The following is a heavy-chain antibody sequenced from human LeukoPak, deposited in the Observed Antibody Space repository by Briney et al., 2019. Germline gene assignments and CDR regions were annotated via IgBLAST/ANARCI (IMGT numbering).Heavy chain of an antibody. J-gene: IGHJ4*02. CDR2: IYYSGST. V-gene: IGHV4-39*01. CDR1: GGSISSSSYY. D-gene: IGHD3-10*01. Sequence: SETLSLTCTVSGGSISSSSYYWGWIRQPPGKGLEWIGSIYYSGSTYYNPSLKSRVTISVDTSKNQFSLKLSSVTAADTAVYYCARRLRMWFRELVYFDYWGQGTLVTVSS. CDR3: ARRLRMWFRELVYFDY.